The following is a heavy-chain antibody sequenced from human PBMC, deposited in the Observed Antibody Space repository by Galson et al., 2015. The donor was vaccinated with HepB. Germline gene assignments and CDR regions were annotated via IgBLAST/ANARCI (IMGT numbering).Heavy chain of an antibody. CDR2: IYPGDSDT. CDR3: ARLNYSDSVIYYDYYYYYGMDV. V-gene: IGHV5-51*03. Sequence: QSGAEVKKPGESLSISCKGSGYSITSYWIGWVSQMPGKGKEWMGMIYPGDSDTRYSPSFQGTVTISADKSISTAYLQWSSLQDSDTAMYYFARLNYSDSVIYYDYYYYYGMDVWGQRTTVTVSS. D-gene: IGHD3-10*01. J-gene: IGHJ6*02. CDR1: GYSITSYW.